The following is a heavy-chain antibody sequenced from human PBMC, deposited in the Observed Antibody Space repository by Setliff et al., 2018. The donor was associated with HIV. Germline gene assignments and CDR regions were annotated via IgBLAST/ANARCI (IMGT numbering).Heavy chain of an antibody. CDR2: INPYNGNT. CDR3: ARVRYCSGGSCYGGEYWFDP. D-gene: IGHD2-15*01. V-gene: IGHV1-18*01. CDR1: GYTFTTYG. Sequence: ASVKVSCKASGYTFTTYGISWVRQAPGQGLEWMGWINPYNGNTKYAQKLQGRVTMTTDTSTSTVYMELSSLRSEDTAVYYCARVRYCSGGSCYGGEYWFDPWGQGTLVTVSS. J-gene: IGHJ5*02.